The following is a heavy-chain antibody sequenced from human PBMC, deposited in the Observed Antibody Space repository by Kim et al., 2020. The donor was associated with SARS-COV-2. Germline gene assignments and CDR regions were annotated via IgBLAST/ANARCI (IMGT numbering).Heavy chain of an antibody. CDR3: ARVHEGYSSRPYFDY. CDR1: GGSISSYY. J-gene: IGHJ4*02. V-gene: IGHV4-59*13. Sequence: SETLSLTCTVSGGSISSYYWSWIRQPPGKGLEWIGYIYYSGSTNYNPSLKSRVTISVDTSKNQFSLKLSSVTAADTAVYYCARVHEGYSSRPYFDYWGQGTLVTVSS. CDR2: IYYSGST. D-gene: IGHD6-13*01.